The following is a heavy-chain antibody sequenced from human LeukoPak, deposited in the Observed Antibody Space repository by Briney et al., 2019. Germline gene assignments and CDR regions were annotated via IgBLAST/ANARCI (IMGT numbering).Heavy chain of an antibody. CDR2: ISYDGSNK. CDR3: ARGERWYYFDY. V-gene: IGHV3-30*04. Sequence: AGGSLRLSCAASGFTFSSYAMSWVRQAPGKGLEWVAVISYDGSNKYYADSVKGRFTISRDNSKNTLYLQMNSLRAEDTAVYYCARGERWYYFDYWGQGTLVTVSS. D-gene: IGHD4-23*01. J-gene: IGHJ4*02. CDR1: GFTFSSYA.